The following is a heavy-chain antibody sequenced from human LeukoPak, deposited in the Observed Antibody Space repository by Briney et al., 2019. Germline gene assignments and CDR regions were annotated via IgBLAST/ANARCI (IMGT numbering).Heavy chain of an antibody. Sequence: ASVKVSCKASGYNFTGHYMHWVRQAPGQGLEWLGWINPNNGGTNYAQKFQGRVTMTRDTSISTAYMELSSLRSDDTAVYFCAYLIAAPGTHWGQGTLVTVSS. D-gene: IGHD6-13*01. V-gene: IGHV1-2*02. CDR1: GYNFTGHY. CDR2: INPNNGGT. J-gene: IGHJ4*02. CDR3: AYLIAAPGTH.